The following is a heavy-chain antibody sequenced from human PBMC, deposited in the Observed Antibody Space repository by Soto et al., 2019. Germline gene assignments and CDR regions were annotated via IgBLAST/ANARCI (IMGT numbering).Heavy chain of an antibody. Sequence: ASETLSLTCAVSGGSISSGGYSWSWIRQPPGKGLEWIGYIYHSGSTYYNPSLKSRVTISVDRSKNQFSLKLSSVTAADTAVYYCARVVVPAALIDYWGQGTLVTVSS. CDR1: GGSISSGGYS. V-gene: IGHV4-30-2*01. CDR3: ARVVVPAALIDY. CDR2: IYHSGST. J-gene: IGHJ4*02. D-gene: IGHD2-2*01.